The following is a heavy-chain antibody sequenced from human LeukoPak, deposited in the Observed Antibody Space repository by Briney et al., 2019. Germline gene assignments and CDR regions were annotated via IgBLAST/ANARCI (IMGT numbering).Heavy chain of an antibody. V-gene: IGHV3-30*02. J-gene: IGHJ4*02. CDR2: IWYDGSNK. CDR3: AKDGGDFDY. Sequence: PGGSLRLSCAASRWTFSSYGMHWVRQAPGKGLEWVAFIWYDGSNKYYADSVKGRFTISRDNSKNTLYLQMNSLRAEDTAVYSRAKDGGDFDYWGQGTLVTVSS. D-gene: IGHD3-10*01. CDR1: RWTFSSYG.